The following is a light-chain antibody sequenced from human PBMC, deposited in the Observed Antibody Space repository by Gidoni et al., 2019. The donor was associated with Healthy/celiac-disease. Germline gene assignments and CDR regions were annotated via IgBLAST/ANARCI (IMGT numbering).Light chain of an antibody. V-gene: IGKV1-39*01. CDR3: QQSYSTPMHT. Sequence: IPLTQSPFSLSASVGDRVTITCRASQSISSYLNWYQQKPGKAPKLLIYAASSLQSGVPSRFSGSGSGTDFTLTISSLQPEDFATYYCQQSYSTPMHTFGEGTKLEIK. J-gene: IGKJ2*01. CDR2: AAS. CDR1: QSISSY.